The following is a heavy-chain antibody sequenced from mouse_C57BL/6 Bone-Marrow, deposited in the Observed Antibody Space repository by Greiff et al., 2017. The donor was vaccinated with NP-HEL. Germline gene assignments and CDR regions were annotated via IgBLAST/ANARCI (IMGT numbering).Heavy chain of an antibody. D-gene: IGHD1-1*01. Sequence: QVQLKESGAELVRPGTSVKMSCKASGYTFTNYWIGWAKQRPGHGLEWIGDIYPGGGYTNYNEKFKGKATLTADKSSSTAYMQFSSLTSEDSAIYYCARGSYYGFAYWGQGTLVTVSA. CDR1: GYTFTNYW. CDR3: ARGSYYGFAY. V-gene: IGHV1-63*01. J-gene: IGHJ3*01. CDR2: IYPGGGYT.